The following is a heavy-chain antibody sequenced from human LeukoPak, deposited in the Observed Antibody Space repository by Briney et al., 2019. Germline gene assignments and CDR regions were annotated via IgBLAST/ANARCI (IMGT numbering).Heavy chain of an antibody. V-gene: IGHV1-46*01. CDR3: ARMVGDGYNGFDP. D-gene: IGHD5-24*01. Sequence: ASVKVSCKASGFTFTSYYVHWVRQAPGQGLEWMGIINPSGGSTSYAQKFQGRVTMTRDTSTSTVYMELSSLRSEDTAVYYCARMVGDGYNGFDPWGQGTLVTVSS. CDR2: INPSGGST. CDR1: GFTFTSYY. J-gene: IGHJ5*02.